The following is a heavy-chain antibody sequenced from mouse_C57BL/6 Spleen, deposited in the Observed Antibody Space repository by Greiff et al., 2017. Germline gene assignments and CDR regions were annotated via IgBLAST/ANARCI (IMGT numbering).Heavy chain of an antibody. CDR3: ARFITTVVGQGFAY. V-gene: IGHV1-81*01. CDR2: IYPRSGNT. CDR1: GYTFTSYG. Sequence: QVQLQQSGAELARPGASVKLSCKASGYTFTSYGISWVKQRTGQGLEWIGEIYPRSGNTYYNEKFKGKATMTADKSSSKAYMELRSLTSEDSAVXFCARFITTVVGQGFAYWGQGTLVTVSA. D-gene: IGHD1-1*01. J-gene: IGHJ3*01.